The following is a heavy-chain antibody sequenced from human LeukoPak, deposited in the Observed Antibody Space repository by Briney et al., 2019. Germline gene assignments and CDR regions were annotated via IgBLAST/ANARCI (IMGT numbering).Heavy chain of an antibody. CDR3: ARVVHDSSGYYPPYFDS. J-gene: IGHJ4*02. CDR2: IYYSGST. D-gene: IGHD3-22*01. Sequence: SETLSLTCTVSGGSISTYYWSWIRQPPGKGLEWIAYIYYSGSTNYNPSLKSRVTMSVDTSKNQFSLKLSSVTSADTAVYYCARVVHDSSGYYPPYFDSWGQGILVTVSS. V-gene: IGHV4-59*01. CDR1: GGSISTYY.